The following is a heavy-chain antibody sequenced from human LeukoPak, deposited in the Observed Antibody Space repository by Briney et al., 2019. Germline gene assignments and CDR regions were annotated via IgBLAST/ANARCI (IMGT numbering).Heavy chain of an antibody. D-gene: IGHD5-12*01. CDR2: IYTSGST. Sequence: SETLSLTCTVSGGSISSGSYYWSWIRQPAGKGLEWIGRIYTSGSTNYNPSLKSRVTISVDTSKNQFSLKLSSVTAADTAVYYCARDRSEATIYNWFDPWGQGTLVTVSS. CDR3: ARDRSEATIYNWFDP. V-gene: IGHV4-61*02. CDR1: GGSISSGSYY. J-gene: IGHJ5*02.